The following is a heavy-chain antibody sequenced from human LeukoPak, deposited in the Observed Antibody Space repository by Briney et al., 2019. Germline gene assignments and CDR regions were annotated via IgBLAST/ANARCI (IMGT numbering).Heavy chain of an antibody. V-gene: IGHV3-15*01. CDR2: IKSETDGGAK. J-gene: IGHJ4*02. CDR3: TTLVVAPTY. D-gene: IGHD2-15*01. CDR1: GFNFNYAW. Sequence: GGSLRLSCAASGFNFNYAWMTWVRQAPGKGLEWVGRIKSETDGGAKDYAAPVKGRFSISRDDSKSILYLEMTSLKTEDTAVYYCTTLVVAPTYWGQGTLVTVSS.